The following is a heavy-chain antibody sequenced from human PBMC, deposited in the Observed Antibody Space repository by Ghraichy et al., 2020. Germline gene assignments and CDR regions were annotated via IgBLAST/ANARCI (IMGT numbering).Heavy chain of an antibody. Sequence: GGSLRLSCAASGFTFSNYAMHWVRQAPGKGLEWVAVISYDGTNKYYADSVKGRFTISRDNSKNTLYLEMNTLRADDTALYYCANGYCSSSSCFGSPDYYYYYGVDVWGQGTTVTVSS. CDR3: ANGYCSSSSCFGSPDYYYYYGVDV. CDR2: ISYDGTNK. V-gene: IGHV3-30-3*01. D-gene: IGHD2-2*01. J-gene: IGHJ6*02. CDR1: GFTFSNYA.